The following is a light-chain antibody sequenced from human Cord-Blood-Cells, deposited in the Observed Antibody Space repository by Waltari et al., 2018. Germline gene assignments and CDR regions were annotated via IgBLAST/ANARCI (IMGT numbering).Light chain of an antibody. CDR1: QSVSSY. CDR2: DAS. J-gene: IGKJ1*01. CDR3: QQRSNWLTWT. V-gene: IGKV3-11*01. Sequence: EIVLIQSPATLSLTPGERATLSCRASQSVSSYLAWYQQNPGQAPRLLIYDASNRATGIPAGLSGSGSGTDVTLTISSLEPEDFAVYYCQQRSNWLTWTFGQGTKVEIK.